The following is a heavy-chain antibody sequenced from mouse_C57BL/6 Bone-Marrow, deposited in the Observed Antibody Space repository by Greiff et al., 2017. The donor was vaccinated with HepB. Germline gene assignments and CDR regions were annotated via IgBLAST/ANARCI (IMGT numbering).Heavy chain of an antibody. CDR1: GFNIKDDY. Sequence: EVQLQQSGAELVRPGASVKLSCTASGFNIKDDYMHWVKQRPEQGLEWIGWIDPENGDTEYASKFQGQATITADTSSNTAYLQLSSLTSEDTAVYYCTTPVITTVAFGYWGQGTTLTVSS. J-gene: IGHJ2*01. V-gene: IGHV14-4*01. CDR3: TTPVITTVAFGY. D-gene: IGHD1-1*01. CDR2: IDPENGDT.